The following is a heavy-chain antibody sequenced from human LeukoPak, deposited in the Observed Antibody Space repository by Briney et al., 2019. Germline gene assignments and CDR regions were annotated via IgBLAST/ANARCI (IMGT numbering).Heavy chain of an antibody. V-gene: IGHV4-59*01. D-gene: IGHD3-22*01. Sequence: KPSETLSLTCTVSGGSISSYYWSWIRQPPGKGLEWIGYIYYSGSTNYNPSLKSRVTISVDTSKNQFSLKLSSVTAADTAVYYCARAGYYDSSGYYSVGLLDYWGQGTLVTVSS. CDR1: GGSISSYY. CDR3: ARAGYYDSSGYYSVGLLDY. J-gene: IGHJ4*02. CDR2: IYYSGST.